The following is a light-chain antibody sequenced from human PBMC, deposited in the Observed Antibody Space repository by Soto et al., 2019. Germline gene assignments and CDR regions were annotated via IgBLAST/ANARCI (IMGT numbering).Light chain of an antibody. CDR2: ATS. Sequence: EIVLTQSPATLSLSPGERATLSCRASQSVTKPLAWYQQKPGQAPRLLIFATSHRATDIPTRFSGSGSETDFTLTISSLEPEDFAVYYCQQRSDWPPSLTFGGGTKVEIK. J-gene: IGKJ4*01. CDR3: QQRSDWPPSLT. V-gene: IGKV3-11*01. CDR1: QSVTKP.